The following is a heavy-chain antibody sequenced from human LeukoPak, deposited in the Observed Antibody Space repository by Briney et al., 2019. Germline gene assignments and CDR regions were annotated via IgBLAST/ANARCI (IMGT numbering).Heavy chain of an antibody. Sequence: GESLKISCKGSGYSFTGYWIGWVRQMPGKGLEWMGIIYPGDSDTRYSPSFQGQVTISADKSISTAYLQWSSLKASDTAMYYCARVGWNYPPNYYYYYMDVWGKGTTVTVSS. J-gene: IGHJ6*03. CDR2: IYPGDSDT. V-gene: IGHV5-51*01. D-gene: IGHD1-7*01. CDR3: ARVGWNYPPNYYYYYMDV. CDR1: GYSFTGYW.